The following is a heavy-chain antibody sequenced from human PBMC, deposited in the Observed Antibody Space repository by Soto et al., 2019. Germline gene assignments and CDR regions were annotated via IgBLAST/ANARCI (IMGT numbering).Heavy chain of an antibody. Sequence: SEILSLTCTVSGRSISSYYSSWIRQPPGKGLEWIAYIYCSGSTNYNPSLKSRVTISVDTSKNQFSLKLSSVTAADTAVYYCASNYGDYVLGDYYYLDVWGKGTTVTVSS. CDR3: ASNYGDYVLGDYYYLDV. V-gene: IGHV4-59*01. J-gene: IGHJ6*03. D-gene: IGHD4-17*01. CDR2: IYCSGST. CDR1: GRSISSYY.